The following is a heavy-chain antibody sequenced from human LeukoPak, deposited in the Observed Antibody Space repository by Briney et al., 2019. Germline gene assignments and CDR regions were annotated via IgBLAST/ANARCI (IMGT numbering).Heavy chain of an antibody. CDR3: ARRAITVAPYYFDY. V-gene: IGHV4-39*01. CDR2: YYSGTT. CDR1: GGSISNKTYS. D-gene: IGHD3-10*01. Sequence: SETLSLTCNVSGGSISNKTYSWGWIRQPPGKGLEWIGLYYSGTTYYNPSLKSRVTMYADTSKSQFSLKPTSVTAADTAVYFCARRAITVAPYYFDYWGQGTLVTVSS. J-gene: IGHJ4*02.